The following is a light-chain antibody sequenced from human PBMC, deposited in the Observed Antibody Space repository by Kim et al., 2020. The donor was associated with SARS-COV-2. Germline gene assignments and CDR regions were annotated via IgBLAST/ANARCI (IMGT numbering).Light chain of an antibody. Sequence: ASVILTCTLSSGHSNYDIAWHQHQPAKGPGCVMKLNNEGSHTKGDGIPDRFAGYSSGAERYLTIASLQSEEEADDYCQTGVTGMGVFGGGTQLTVL. CDR2: LNNEGSH. V-gene: IGLV4-69*01. J-gene: IGLJ3*02. CDR1: SGHSNYD. CDR3: QTGVTGMGV.